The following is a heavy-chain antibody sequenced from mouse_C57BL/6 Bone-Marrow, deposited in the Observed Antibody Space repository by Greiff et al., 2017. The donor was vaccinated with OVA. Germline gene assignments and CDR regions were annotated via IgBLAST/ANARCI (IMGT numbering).Heavy chain of an antibody. V-gene: IGHV1-64*01. Sequence: QVQLQQPGAELVKPGASVKLSCKASGYTFTSYWMHWVKQRPGQGLEWIGMIHPNSGSTNYNEKFKSKATLPVDKSSSTAYMQLSSLTSEDSAVYYCARYYYGSSYDAMDYWGQGTSVTVSS. CDR1: GYTFTSYW. CDR2: IHPNSGST. CDR3: ARYYYGSSYDAMDY. J-gene: IGHJ4*01. D-gene: IGHD1-1*01.